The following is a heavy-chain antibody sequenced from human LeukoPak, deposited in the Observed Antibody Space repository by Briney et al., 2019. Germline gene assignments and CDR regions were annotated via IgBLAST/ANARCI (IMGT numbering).Heavy chain of an antibody. V-gene: IGHV3-23*01. CDR3: AKSGTNYGFFDY. CDR2: ISGSGGST. J-gene: IGHJ4*02. CDR1: GFTFSSYA. D-gene: IGHD3-10*01. Sequence: GGSLRLSCTASGFTFSSYAMSWVRQAPGKGLEWVSAISGSGGSTYYADSVKGRFTISRDNSKNTLYLQMNSLRAEDTAVYYCAKSGTNYGFFDYWGQGTLVTVSS.